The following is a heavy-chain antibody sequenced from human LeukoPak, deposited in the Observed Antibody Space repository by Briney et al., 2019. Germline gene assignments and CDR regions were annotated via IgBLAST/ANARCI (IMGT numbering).Heavy chain of an antibody. CDR3: AILDTAMAIFDY. CDR1: GGSISSGSYY. D-gene: IGHD5-18*01. V-gene: IGHV4-61*02. J-gene: IGHJ4*02. CDR2: IYTSGST. Sequence: MASETLSLTCTVSGGSISSGSYYWSWIRQPAGKGLEWIGRIYTSGSTNYNPSLKSRVTISVDTSKNQFSLELSSVTAADTAMYYCAILDTAMAIFDYWGQGTPVTVSS.